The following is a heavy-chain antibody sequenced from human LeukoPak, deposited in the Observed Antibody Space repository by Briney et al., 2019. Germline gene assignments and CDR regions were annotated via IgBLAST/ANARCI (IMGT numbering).Heavy chain of an antibody. D-gene: IGHD3-10*01. CDR3: VRDGIRDIRGVITIRYDY. CDR1: AFIFSMYW. Sequence: PGGSLRLSCSASAFIFSMYWMTWVRQAPGKGLEWVATIKEDGSDKYYVDSVRGRFTISRDNAENSLYLQMNRLTAEDTALYYCVRDGIRDIRGVITIRYDYWGQGTLVTVSS. V-gene: IGHV3-7*05. J-gene: IGHJ4*02. CDR2: IKEDGSDK.